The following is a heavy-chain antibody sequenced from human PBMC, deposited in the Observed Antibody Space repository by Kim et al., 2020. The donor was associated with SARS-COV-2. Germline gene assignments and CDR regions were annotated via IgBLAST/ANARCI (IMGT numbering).Heavy chain of an antibody. CDR2: ISGSGDTT. CDR3: ATRWATGSLYL. J-gene: IGHJ5*02. Sequence: GGSLRLSCAASGFTFTSYAMTWVRQAPGKGLEWVSTISGSGDTTSYKDSIKGRFTVSRDNSKNTLFLQTNGLRAEDTTVYYCATRWATGSLYLWGQGTLVAVSS. V-gene: IGHV3-23*01. D-gene: IGHD3-10*01. CDR1: GFTFTSYA.